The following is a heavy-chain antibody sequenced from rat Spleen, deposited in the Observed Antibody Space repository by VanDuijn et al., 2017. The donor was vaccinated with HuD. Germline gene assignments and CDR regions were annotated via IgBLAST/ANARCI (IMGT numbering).Heavy chain of an antibody. CDR3: SRDGRVSAHFDY. D-gene: IGHD1-4*01. J-gene: IGHJ2*01. Sequence: VQLVESGGGLVQPGRSLKLSCVASGFTFNYYWMTWIRQAPGKGLEWVATISHDDPNTYYRDSVKGRFTIFRNNAKSTLFLQMDSLRSEDTATYYCSRDGRVSAHFDYWGQGVMVTVSS. CDR2: ISHDDPNT. V-gene: IGHV5-31*01. CDR1: GFTFNYYW.